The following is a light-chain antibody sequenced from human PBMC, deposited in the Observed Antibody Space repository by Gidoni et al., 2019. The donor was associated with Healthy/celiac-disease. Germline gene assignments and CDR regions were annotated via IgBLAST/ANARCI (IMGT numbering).Light chain of an antibody. CDR3: QQYNSYSSIT. J-gene: IGKJ3*01. Sequence: DIQMTQSPSTLSVSVGDRVTITCRASQSISSWLAWYQQKPGKAPKLLIYKASSLESGVPSRFSGSGSGTEFTLTISSLQPDDFATYYCQQYNSYSSITFGPGTKVDIK. CDR2: KAS. CDR1: QSISSW. V-gene: IGKV1-5*03.